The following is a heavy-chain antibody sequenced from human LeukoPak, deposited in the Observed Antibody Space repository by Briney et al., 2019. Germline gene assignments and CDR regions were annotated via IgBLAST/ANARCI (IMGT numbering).Heavy chain of an antibody. Sequence: PGGSLRLSCVGSGYTFSDFEMNWVRQAPGKGLEWVAYISGRGSSIYYLDSVKGRFTISRDNAKNSLYLQMNSLRAEDTAVHYCARESGYGLYFDYWGQGTLVTVSS. V-gene: IGHV3-48*03. CDR2: ISGRGSSI. D-gene: IGHD5-12*01. J-gene: IGHJ4*02. CDR3: ARESGYGLYFDY. CDR1: GYTFSDFE.